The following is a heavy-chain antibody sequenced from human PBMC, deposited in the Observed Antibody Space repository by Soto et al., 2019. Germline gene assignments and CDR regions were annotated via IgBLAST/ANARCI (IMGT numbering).Heavy chain of an antibody. CDR2: INHSGST. Sequence: TSETLSLTCAVYGGSFSCYYWSWIRQPPGKGLEWIGEINHSGSTNYNPSLKSRVTISVDTSKNQFSLKLSSVTAADTAVYYCARGYWYFDYWGQGTLVTVSS. V-gene: IGHV4-34*01. D-gene: IGHD2-8*02. CDR1: GGSFSCYY. J-gene: IGHJ4*02. CDR3: ARGYWYFDY.